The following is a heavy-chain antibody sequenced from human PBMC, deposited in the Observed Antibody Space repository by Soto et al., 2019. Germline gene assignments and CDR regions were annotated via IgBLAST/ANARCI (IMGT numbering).Heavy chain of an antibody. CDR2: INAGNGNT. D-gene: IGHD2-21*01. V-gene: IGHV1-3*01. CDR3: AKDQHTLDPDIDY. Sequence: GASVKVSCKASGYTFTSYAMHWVRQAPGQRLEWMGWINAGNGNTKYSQKFQGRVTITRDTSASTAYMELSSLRSDDTAVYYCAKDQHTLDPDIDYWGQGTLVTVSS. CDR1: GYTFTSYA. J-gene: IGHJ4*02.